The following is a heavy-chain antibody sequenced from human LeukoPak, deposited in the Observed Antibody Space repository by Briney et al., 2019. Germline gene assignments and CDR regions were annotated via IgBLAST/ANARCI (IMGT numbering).Heavy chain of an antibody. CDR1: GFTFSSYW. CDR3: AKGSPAWFGEYHFDY. CDR2: IKQDGSEK. V-gene: IGHV3-7*01. D-gene: IGHD3-10*01. Sequence: GGSLRLSCAASGFTFSSYWMSWVRQAPGKGLEWVANIKQDGSEKYYVDSVKGRFTISRDNAKNSLYLQMNSLRAEDTAVYYCAKGSPAWFGEYHFDYWGQGTLVTVSS. J-gene: IGHJ4*02.